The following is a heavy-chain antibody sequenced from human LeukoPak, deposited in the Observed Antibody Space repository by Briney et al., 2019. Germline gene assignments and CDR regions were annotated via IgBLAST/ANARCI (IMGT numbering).Heavy chain of an antibody. CDR1: GGSISSGGYY. V-gene: IGHV4-31*03. CDR2: IYYSGST. J-gene: IGHJ5*02. CDR3: ARETYYYGSALPRRWFDP. D-gene: IGHD3-10*01. Sequence: SETLSLTCTVSGGSISSGGYYWSWIRQHPGKGLEWIGYIYYSGSTYYNPSLKSRVTISVDTSKNQFSLKLSSVTAADTAVYYCARETYYYGSALPRRWFDPWGQGTLVTVSS.